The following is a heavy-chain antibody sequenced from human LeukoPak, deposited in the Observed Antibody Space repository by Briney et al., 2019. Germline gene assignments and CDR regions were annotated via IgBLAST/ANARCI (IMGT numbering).Heavy chain of an antibody. Sequence: GGSLRLSCAPSGFTFSRHGMHWVRQAPGKGLEWVAIISNDGSRKYYAHSVEGRFTISKDNSKNTLYLQMDSLRAEDTAVYYCARDRAWNYFDYWGQGTLVTVSS. J-gene: IGHJ4*02. D-gene: IGHD3-3*01. CDR1: GFTFSRHG. V-gene: IGHV3-30*03. CDR2: ISNDGSRK. CDR3: ARDRAWNYFDY.